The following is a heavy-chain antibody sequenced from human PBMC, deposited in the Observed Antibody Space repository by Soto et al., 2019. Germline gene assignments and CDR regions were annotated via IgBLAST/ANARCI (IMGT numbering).Heavy chain of an antibody. CDR1: GFTFSSYG. CDR3: ARGPYGSSGGNAFDI. V-gene: IGHV3-33*01. Sequence: QVQLVESGGGVVQPGRSLRLSCAASGFTFSSYGMHWVRQAPGKGLEWVAVIWYDGSNKYYADSVKGRFTISRDNSKNTLYLQMNSLRAEDTAVYYCARGPYGSSGGNAFDIWGQGTMVTVSS. CDR2: IWYDGSNK. J-gene: IGHJ3*02. D-gene: IGHD3-10*01.